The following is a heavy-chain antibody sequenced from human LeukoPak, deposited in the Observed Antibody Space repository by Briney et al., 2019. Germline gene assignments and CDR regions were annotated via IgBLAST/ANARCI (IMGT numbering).Heavy chain of an antibody. D-gene: IGHD3-10*02. CDR2: ISSSGGTI. CDR1: GFTFSSYE. V-gene: IGHV3-48*03. CDR3: ARGRVYVYYFGY. Sequence: GGSLRLSCAASGFTFSSYEMNWVRQAPGKGLEWVSYISSSGGTIYYADSVKGRFTISRDNAKNSLYLQMNSLRAEDTAVYYCARGRVYVYYFGYWGQGTLVTVSS. J-gene: IGHJ4*02.